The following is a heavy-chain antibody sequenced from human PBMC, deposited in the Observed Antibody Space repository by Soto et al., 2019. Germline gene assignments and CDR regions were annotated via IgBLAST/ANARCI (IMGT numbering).Heavy chain of an antibody. V-gene: IGHV3-30*18. Sequence: QVQLVESGGDVVQPGRSLIVSCAASGHTFSSYGMHWVRQAPGKGLEWVAAISYDGRNKNYADSVEGRFTISRDNSKNTLYRQMNSLRAEDTAVYYGAKDTYYRDSSGYYTFDYWGQGSLVTVSS. J-gene: IGHJ4*02. D-gene: IGHD3-22*01. CDR3: AKDTYYRDSSGYYTFDY. CDR2: ISYDGRNK. CDR1: GHTFSSYG.